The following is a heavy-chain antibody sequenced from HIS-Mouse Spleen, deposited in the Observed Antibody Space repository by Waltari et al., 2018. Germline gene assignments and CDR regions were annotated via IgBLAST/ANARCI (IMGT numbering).Heavy chain of an antibody. Sequence: QITLKESGPTLVKPTQTLTLTCTFSGFSLSTSGVGLGWIRQPPGKALEWLALIYWDDDKRYSPSLKSRLTITKDTSKNQVVLTMTNMDPVDTATYYCAHRAGRMTTVTTASAFDIWGQGTMVTVSS. V-gene: IGHV2-5*02. D-gene: IGHD4-17*01. CDR1: GFSLSTSGVG. J-gene: IGHJ3*02. CDR2: IYWDDDK. CDR3: AHRAGRMTTVTTASAFDI.